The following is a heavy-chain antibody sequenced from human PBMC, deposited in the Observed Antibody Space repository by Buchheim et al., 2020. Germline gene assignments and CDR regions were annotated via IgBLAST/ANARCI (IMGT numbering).Heavy chain of an antibody. V-gene: IGHV3-74*01. J-gene: IGHJ6*02. CDR3: ARWGGSVSYPPTGYYYGMDV. D-gene: IGHD3-10*01. Sequence: EVQLVESGGGLVQPGGSLRLSCAASGFTFSSYWMHWVRQAPGKGLVWVSRINSDGSSTSYADSVKGRFTISRDNAKNTLYLQMNRLRAEDTDVYDCARWGGSVSYPPTGYYYGMDVWGQGTT. CDR1: GFTFSSYW. CDR2: INSDGSST.